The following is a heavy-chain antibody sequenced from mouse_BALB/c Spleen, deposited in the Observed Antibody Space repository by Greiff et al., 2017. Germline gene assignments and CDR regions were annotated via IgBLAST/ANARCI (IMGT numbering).Heavy chain of an antibody. CDR3: RIDDYGGFYFDY. CDR1: GFTFSNYW. CDR2: IRLKSNNYAT. V-gene: IGHV6-6*02. D-gene: IGHD2-4*01. Sequence: DVQLQESGGGLVQPGGSMKLSCVASGFTFSNYWMNWVRQSPEKGLEWVAEIRLKSNNYATHYAESVKGRFTISRDDSKSSVYLQMNNLRAEDTGIYYCRIDDYGGFYFDYWGQGTTLTVSS. J-gene: IGHJ2*01.